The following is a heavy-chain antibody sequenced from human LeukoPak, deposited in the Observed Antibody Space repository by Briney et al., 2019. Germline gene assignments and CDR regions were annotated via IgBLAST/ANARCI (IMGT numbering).Heavy chain of an antibody. D-gene: IGHD3-10*01. J-gene: IGHJ6*02. CDR2: ISYDGSNK. CDR3: AKDTPRVYGSGSYYYYYGMDV. CDR1: GFTFSSYA. Sequence: GGSLRLSCAASGFTFSSYAMSRVRQAPGKGLEWVAVISYDGSNKYYADSVKGRFTISRDNSKNTLYLQMNSLRAEDTAVYYCAKDTPRVYGSGSYYYYYGMDVWGQGTTVTVSS. V-gene: IGHV3-30*18.